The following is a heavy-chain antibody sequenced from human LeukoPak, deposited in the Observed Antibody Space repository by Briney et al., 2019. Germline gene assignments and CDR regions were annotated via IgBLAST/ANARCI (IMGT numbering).Heavy chain of an antibody. CDR1: GGSFSGYY. Sequence: NPSETLSLTCAVYGGSFSGYYWSWIRQPPGKGLEWIGEINHSGSTNYNPSLKGRVTISVDTSKNQFSLKLSSVTAADTAVYYCARGSIYYDSSGYYSFDYWGQGTLVTVS. D-gene: IGHD3-22*01. V-gene: IGHV4-34*01. CDR3: ARGSIYYDSSGYYSFDY. J-gene: IGHJ4*02. CDR2: INHSGST.